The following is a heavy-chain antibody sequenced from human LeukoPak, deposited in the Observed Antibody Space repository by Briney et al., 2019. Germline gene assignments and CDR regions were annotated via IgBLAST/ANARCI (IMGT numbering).Heavy chain of an antibody. Sequence: SVKVSCKASGGTFSSYAISWVRQAPGQGLEWMGGIIPIFGTANYAQKFQGRVAITADESTSTAYMELSSLRSEDTVVYYCARSCSSTSCYLDWGQGTLVTVSS. CDR2: IIPIFGTA. D-gene: IGHD2-2*01. V-gene: IGHV1-69*13. CDR1: GGTFSSYA. CDR3: ARSCSSTSCYLD. J-gene: IGHJ4*02.